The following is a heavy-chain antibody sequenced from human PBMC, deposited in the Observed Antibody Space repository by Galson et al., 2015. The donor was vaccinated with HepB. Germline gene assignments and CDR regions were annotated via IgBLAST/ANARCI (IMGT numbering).Heavy chain of an antibody. J-gene: IGHJ1*01. Sequence: ETLSLTCNVSGASINSYYWNWIRQSPGKGLEWIGYIYYSGSTNYNPSLKSRLTISVDMSKNQFFLNLSSVTAADTAVYYCARSITIFGVVMNWGQGTLVTVSS. D-gene: IGHD3-3*01. CDR2: IYYSGST. V-gene: IGHV4-59*01. CDR3: ARSITIFGVVMN. CDR1: GASINSYY.